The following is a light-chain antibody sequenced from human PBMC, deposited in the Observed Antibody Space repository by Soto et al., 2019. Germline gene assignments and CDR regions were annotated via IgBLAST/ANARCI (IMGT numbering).Light chain of an antibody. V-gene: IGKV1-5*03. CDR2: KAS. CDR1: PSISSW. CDR3: QQYNSYSRT. J-gene: IGKJ1*01. Sequence: DIQMTQSPSTLSASVGDRVTITCRASPSISSWLAWYQQKPGKAPKLLSYKASTLESGVPSRFGGIGSGAEFTLTVSSLQPDDFATYFFQQYNSYSRTFGQGTKVEIK.